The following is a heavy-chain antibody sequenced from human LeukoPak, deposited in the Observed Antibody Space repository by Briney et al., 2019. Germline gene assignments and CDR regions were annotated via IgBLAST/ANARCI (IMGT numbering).Heavy chain of an antibody. CDR2: IYHSGST. CDR3: ARARYSYGYYFDY. D-gene: IGHD5-18*01. Sequence: SQTLSLTCAVSGGSISSGGYSWSWIRQPPGKGLEWIGYIYHSGSTYYNPSLKSRVTISVDRSKNQFSLKLGSVTAADTAVYYCARARYSYGYYFDYWGQGTLVTVSS. V-gene: IGHV4-30-2*01. J-gene: IGHJ4*02. CDR1: GGSISSGGYS.